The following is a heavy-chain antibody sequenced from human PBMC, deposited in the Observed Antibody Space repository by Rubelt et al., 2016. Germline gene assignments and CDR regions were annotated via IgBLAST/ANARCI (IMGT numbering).Heavy chain of an antibody. D-gene: IGHD2-15*01. CDR3: ARFRFCSGGSCETDN. J-gene: IGHJ4*02. Sequence: QLHESGPGQVKPSETLSLTCTVSGGSVSGYYWTWIRQSPGKGLEWIGDSNDSGSTYNNPSLKSRVTISADTSKKQISLNLNFVTAADTAVYYCARFRFCSGGSCETDNWGQGTLVTVSS. CDR1: GGSVSGYY. V-gene: IGHV4-59*04. CDR2: SNDSGST.